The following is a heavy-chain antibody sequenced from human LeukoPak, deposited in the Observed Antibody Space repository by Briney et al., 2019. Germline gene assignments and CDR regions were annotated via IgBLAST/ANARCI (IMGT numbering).Heavy chain of an antibody. Sequence: SVKVSCKASGGTFSRYAISWVRQAPGQGLEWMGGIIPIFGTPNYAQKFQGRVTITTDESTSTAYMELCSLRSEDTAVYYCAADGYTETHGDAFDIWGQGTMVTVSS. CDR3: AADGYTETHGDAFDI. CDR1: GGTFSRYA. J-gene: IGHJ3*02. V-gene: IGHV1-69*05. CDR2: IIPIFGTP. D-gene: IGHD5-24*01.